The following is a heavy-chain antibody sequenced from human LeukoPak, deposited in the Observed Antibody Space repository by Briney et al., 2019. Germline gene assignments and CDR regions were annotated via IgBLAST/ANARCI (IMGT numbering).Heavy chain of an antibody. V-gene: IGHV3-53*01. D-gene: IGHD6-25*01. CDR1: GFTVSSNS. CDR3: AKKPPGIAANLDY. Sequence: GGSLRLSCTVSGFTVSSNSMSWVRQAPGKGLEWVSFIYSDNTHYSDSVKGRFTISRDNSKNTLYLQMNSLRAEDTAVYYCAKKPPGIAANLDYWGQGTLVTVSS. CDR2: IYSDNT. J-gene: IGHJ4*02.